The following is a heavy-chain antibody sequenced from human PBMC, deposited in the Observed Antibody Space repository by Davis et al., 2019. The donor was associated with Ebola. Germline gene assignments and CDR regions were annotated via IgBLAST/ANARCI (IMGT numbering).Heavy chain of an antibody. V-gene: IGHV1-2*06. CDR1: GYTFTGYY. Sequence: ASVKVSCKASGYTFTGYYMHWVRQAPGQGLEWMGRINPNSGGTNYAQKFQGRVTMTRDTSISTAYMELSRLRSDDTAVYYCARDFLGGGDCYQCYYYYYGMDVWGKGTTVTVSS. CDR2: INPNSGGT. CDR3: ARDFLGGGDCYQCYYYYYGMDV. D-gene: IGHD2-21*02. J-gene: IGHJ6*04.